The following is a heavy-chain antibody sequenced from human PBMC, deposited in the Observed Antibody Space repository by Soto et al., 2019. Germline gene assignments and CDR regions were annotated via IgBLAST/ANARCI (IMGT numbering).Heavy chain of an antibody. J-gene: IGHJ3*02. Sequence: PSETLSLTCTVSGGSISSGGYYWSWIRQHPGKGLEWIGYIYYSGSTNYNPSLKSRVTISVDTSKNQFSLKLSSVTAADTAVYFCARRYGLSAFDIWGQGTMVTVSS. CDR2: IYYSGST. CDR1: GGSISSGGYY. D-gene: IGHD3-10*01. V-gene: IGHV4-61*08. CDR3: ARRYGLSAFDI.